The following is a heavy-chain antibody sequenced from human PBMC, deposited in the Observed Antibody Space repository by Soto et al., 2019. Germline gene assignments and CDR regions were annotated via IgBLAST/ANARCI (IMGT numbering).Heavy chain of an antibody. CDR2: ISGYNGNA. V-gene: IGHV1-18*01. D-gene: IGHD2-2*01. CDR1: GYIFINYG. Sequence: ASVKVCCKASGYIFINYGITWVRQAPGQGLEWMGWISGYNGNAKYADKLQVRVTMTTDTSTTTAYMELRSLRSDDTAVYYCARDEVPAANWLDRWGQGTLVTVSS. J-gene: IGHJ5*02. CDR3: ARDEVPAANWLDR.